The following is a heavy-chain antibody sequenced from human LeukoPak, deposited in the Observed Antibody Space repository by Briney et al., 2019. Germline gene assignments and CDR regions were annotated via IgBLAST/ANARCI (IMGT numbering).Heavy chain of an antibody. CDR2: ISYDGSNK. J-gene: IGHJ4*02. Sequence: GGSLRLSCAASGFTFNTYVMSWVRQAPGKGLEWVAVISYDGSNKYYADSVKGRFTISRDNSKNTLYLQMNSLRAEDTAVYYCAKDGALYYYDSSGYYSYWGQGTLVTVSS. CDR3: AKDGALYYYDSSGYYSY. V-gene: IGHV3-30*18. CDR1: GFTFNTYV. D-gene: IGHD3-22*01.